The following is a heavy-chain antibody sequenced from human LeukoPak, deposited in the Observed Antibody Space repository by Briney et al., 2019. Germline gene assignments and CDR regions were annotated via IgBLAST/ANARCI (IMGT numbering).Heavy chain of an antibody. D-gene: IGHD3-22*01. CDR3: ATIWVDSSGYYPAAFDY. J-gene: IGHJ4*02. CDR1: GGSISSGGYY. CDR2: IYYSGST. V-gene: IGHV4-31*03. Sequence: SETLSLTCTVSGGSISSGGYYWSWIRQHPGKGLEWIVYIYYSGSTYYNPSLKSRVTISVDTSKNQFSLKLSSVTAADTAVYYCATIWVDSSGYYPAAFDYWGQGTLVTVSS.